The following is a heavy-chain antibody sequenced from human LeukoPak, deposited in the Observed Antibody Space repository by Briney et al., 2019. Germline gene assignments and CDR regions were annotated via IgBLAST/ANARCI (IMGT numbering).Heavy chain of an antibody. J-gene: IGHJ4*02. D-gene: IGHD2-21*02. CDR3: ARTPIIVVVTAIGNYFDY. CDR2: IYTSGST. Sequence: PSETLSLTCTVSGGSISSYYWSWIRQPAGKGLEWIGRIYTSGSTNYNPSLKSRVTMSVDTSKNQFSLKLSSVTAADTAVYYCARTPIIVVVTAIGNYFDYWGQGTLVTVSS. V-gene: IGHV4-4*07. CDR1: GGSISSYY.